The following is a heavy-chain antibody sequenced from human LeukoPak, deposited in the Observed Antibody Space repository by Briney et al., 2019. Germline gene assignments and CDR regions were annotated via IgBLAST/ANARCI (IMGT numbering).Heavy chain of an antibody. D-gene: IGHD6-19*01. Sequence: GSSVKVSCKASGGSFSTYSFSWVRQAPGQGIEWMGGVIPILGRANYAHKFQDRVMITADESTSTTYMELSSLRLEDTAVYYCARVGVAVAGHSYYSDNWGQGTLVTVSS. J-gene: IGHJ4*02. CDR2: VIPILGRA. V-gene: IGHV1-69*13. CDR3: ARVGVAVAGHSYYSDN. CDR1: GGSFSTYS.